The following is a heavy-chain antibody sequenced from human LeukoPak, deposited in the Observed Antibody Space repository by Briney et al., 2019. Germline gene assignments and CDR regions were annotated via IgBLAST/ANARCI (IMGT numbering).Heavy chain of an antibody. D-gene: IGHD3-22*01. J-gene: IGHJ4*02. V-gene: IGHV1-2*02. Sequence: ASVKVSCKASGYTFTGYYMHWVRQAPGQGLEWMGWINPNSGGANSAQKFQGRVTMTRDTSISTAYMELSRLTSDDTAVYYCARLPLYYDTSAYQPAVDYWGQGTLVTASS. CDR2: INPNSGGA. CDR3: ARLPLYYDTSAYQPAVDY. CDR1: GYTFTGYY.